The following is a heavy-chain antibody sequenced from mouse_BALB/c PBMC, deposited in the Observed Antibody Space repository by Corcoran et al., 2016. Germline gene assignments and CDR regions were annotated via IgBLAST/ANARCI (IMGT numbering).Heavy chain of an antibody. CDR1: GYSFTGYY. Sequence: LVKTGASVKISCKASGYSFTGYYMHWVKQSPGKSLEWIGYISCYNGATSYNQKFKGKATFTVATSSSTAYMQFNSLTSEDSAFYYCARGYEYGYDEGFAYWGQGTLVTVSA. D-gene: IGHD2-2*01. V-gene: IGHV1S34*01. J-gene: IGHJ3*01. CDR3: ARGYEYGYDEGFAY. CDR2: ISCYNGAT.